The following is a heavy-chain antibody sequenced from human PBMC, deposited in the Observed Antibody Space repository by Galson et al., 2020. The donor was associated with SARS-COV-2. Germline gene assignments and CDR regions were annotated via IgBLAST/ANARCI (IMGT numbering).Heavy chain of an antibody. CDR2: ISYDGSNK. D-gene: IGHD3-10*01. CDR1: GFTFSSYG. CDR3: AKGGDAQLLWFGELSLFLDY. V-gene: IGHV3-30*18. Sequence: GGSLRLSCAASGFTFSSYGMHWVRQAPGKGLEWVAVISYDGSNKYYADSVKGRFTISRDNSKNTLYLQMNSLRAEDTAVYYCAKGGDAQLLWFGELSLFLDYWGQGTLVTVSS. J-gene: IGHJ4*02.